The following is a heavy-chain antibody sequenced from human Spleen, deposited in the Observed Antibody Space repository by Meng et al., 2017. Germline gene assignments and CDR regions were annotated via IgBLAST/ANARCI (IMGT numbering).Heavy chain of an antibody. V-gene: IGHV3-21*01. Sequence: GESLKISCAASGFTFSSYSMNWVRQAPGKGLEWVSSISSSSSYIYYADSVKGRFTISRDNSKNTLYLQMNSLRAEDTAVYYCVGDCSGGSCPDYWGQGTLVTVSS. CDR1: GFTFSSYS. CDR3: VGDCSGGSCPDY. J-gene: IGHJ4*02. D-gene: IGHD2-15*01. CDR2: ISSSSSYI.